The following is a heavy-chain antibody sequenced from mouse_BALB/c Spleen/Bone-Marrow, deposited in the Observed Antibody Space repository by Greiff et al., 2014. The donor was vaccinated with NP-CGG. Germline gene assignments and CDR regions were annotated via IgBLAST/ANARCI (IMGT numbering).Heavy chain of an antibody. CDR1: GYTFTSYW. V-gene: IGHV1-69*02. CDR3: TREYGNYPFDY. CDR2: IYPSDSYT. J-gene: IGHJ2*01. D-gene: IGHD2-10*02. Sequence: VQLQQSGAELVRLGASVKLSCKASGYTFTSYWINWVKQRPGQGLEWIGNIYPSDSYTNYNQKFKDKATLTVDKSSSTAYMQLSSPTSEDSAVYYCTREYGNYPFDYWGQGTTLTVSP.